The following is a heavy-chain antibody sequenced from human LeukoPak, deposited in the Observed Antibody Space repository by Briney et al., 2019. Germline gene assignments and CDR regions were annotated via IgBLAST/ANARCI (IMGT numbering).Heavy chain of an antibody. V-gene: IGHV4-30-2*01. Sequence: SETLSLTCAVSGGSISSGGYSWSWIRQPPGKGLEWIGYIYHSGSTYYNPSLKSRVTISVDRSKNQFSLKLSSVTAAGTAVYYCARGRYSSSWYLPGGYFDLWGRGTLVTVSS. D-gene: IGHD6-13*01. CDR2: IYHSGST. CDR1: GGSISSGGYS. J-gene: IGHJ2*01. CDR3: ARGRYSSSWYLPGGYFDL.